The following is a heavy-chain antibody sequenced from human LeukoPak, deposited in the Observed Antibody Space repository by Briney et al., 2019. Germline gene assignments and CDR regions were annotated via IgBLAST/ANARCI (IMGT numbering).Heavy chain of an antibody. CDR2: IYTSGST. Sequence: SQTLSLTCTVSGGSISSGSYYWSWIRQPAGNGLEWIGRIYTSGSTNYNPSLKSRVTISVDTSKNQFSLKLSSVTAADTAVYYCAKNDYGDYADYWGQGTLVTVSS. CDR1: GGSISSGSYY. V-gene: IGHV4-61*02. D-gene: IGHD4-17*01. CDR3: AKNDYGDYADY. J-gene: IGHJ4*02.